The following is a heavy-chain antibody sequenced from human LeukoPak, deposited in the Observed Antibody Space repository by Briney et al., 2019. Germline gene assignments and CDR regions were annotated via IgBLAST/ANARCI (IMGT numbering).Heavy chain of an antibody. CDR2: IRSKAYGGTT. D-gene: IGHD1-26*01. Sequence: GGSLRLSCTVSGFTFGDYTMSWFRQAPGKGLEWVGFIRSKAYGGTTDYVAPVKGRFTISRDDSKTTLYLQMNSLKTEDTAVYYCTTASPGIVGATQTYYFDYWGQGTLVTVSS. J-gene: IGHJ4*02. CDR3: TTASPGIVGATQTYYFDY. V-gene: IGHV3-49*03. CDR1: GFTFGDYT.